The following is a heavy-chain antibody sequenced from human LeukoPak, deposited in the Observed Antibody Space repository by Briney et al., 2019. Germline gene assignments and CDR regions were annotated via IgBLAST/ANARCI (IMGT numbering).Heavy chain of an antibody. V-gene: IGHV5-51*01. CDR3: ARATMVRGPVYFQD. CDR1: GYSFTSCL. CDR2: IYPGDSDT. J-gene: IGHJ1*01. D-gene: IGHD3-10*01. Sequence: GASLMFCCKGSGYSFTSCLIGWVRQMPGKRLEWMGIIYPGDSDTRYSPSFQGQVTISADKSISTAYLQWSSLKASDTAMYYCARATMVRGPVYFQDWGQGTLVTVSS.